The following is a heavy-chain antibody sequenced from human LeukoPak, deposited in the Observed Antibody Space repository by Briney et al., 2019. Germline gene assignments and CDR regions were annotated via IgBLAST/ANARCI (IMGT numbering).Heavy chain of an antibody. J-gene: IGHJ4*02. CDR1: GFTFSSYG. CDR3: AKSIWYEPTLGDY. CDR2: ISYDGSNK. V-gene: IGHV3-30*18. D-gene: IGHD3-10*01. Sequence: PGRSLRLSCAASGFTFSSYGMHWVRQAPGKGLEWVAVISYDGSNKYYADSVKGRFTISRDNSKNTLYLQMNSLRAEDTAVYYCAKSIWYEPTLGDYWGQGTLVTVSS.